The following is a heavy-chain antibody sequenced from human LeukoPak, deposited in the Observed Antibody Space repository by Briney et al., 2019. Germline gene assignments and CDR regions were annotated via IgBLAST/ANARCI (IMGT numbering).Heavy chain of an antibody. V-gene: IGHV5-10-1*01. CDR2: IDPSDSYT. J-gene: IGHJ4*02. D-gene: IGHD3-9*01. Sequence: GESLKISCKGSGYSFTSYWISWVRQMPGKGLEWMGRIDPSDSYTNYSPPFQGHVTISADKSISTAYLQWSSLKASDTAMYYCACVRYYDILTGYYPIRYWGQGTLVTVSS. CDR3: ACVRYYDILTGYYPIRY. CDR1: GYSFTSYW.